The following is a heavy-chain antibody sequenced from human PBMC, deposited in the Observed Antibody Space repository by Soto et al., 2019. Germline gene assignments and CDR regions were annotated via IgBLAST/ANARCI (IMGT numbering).Heavy chain of an antibody. Sequence: GESLKISCKGSGYSFTNYWITWVRQMPGKGLEWMGRIDPSDSYTNYSPSFQGHVTISADKSISTAYLQWSSLKASDTAMYYCARVDTAMVDYGMDVWGQGTTVTVSS. V-gene: IGHV5-10-1*01. CDR3: ARVDTAMVDYGMDV. D-gene: IGHD5-18*01. CDR2: IDPSDSYT. J-gene: IGHJ6*02. CDR1: GYSFTNYW.